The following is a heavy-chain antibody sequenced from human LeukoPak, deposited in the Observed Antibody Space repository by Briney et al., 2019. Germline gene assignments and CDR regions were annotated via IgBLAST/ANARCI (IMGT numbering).Heavy chain of an antibody. CDR1: GFTFSSYA. Sequence: GGSLRLSCAASGFTFSSYAMHRVRQAPGKGLEWVAVISYDGSNKYYADSVKGRFAISRGNSKNTLYLQMNSLRAEDTAVYYCARDIGVGGGSRIDYWGQGTLVTVSS. CDR2: ISYDGSNK. J-gene: IGHJ4*02. V-gene: IGHV3-30*09. D-gene: IGHD2-15*01. CDR3: ARDIGVGGGSRIDY.